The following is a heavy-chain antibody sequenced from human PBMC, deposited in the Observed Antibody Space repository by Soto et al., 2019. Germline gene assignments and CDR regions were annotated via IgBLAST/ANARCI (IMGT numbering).Heavy chain of an antibody. CDR3: AKSPQWVAKGGMDV. Sequence: PGGSLRLSCAASGFTFSSYAMHWVRQAPGKGLEWVAVISYDGSNKYYAESAKGRFTISRDNSKNTLYLQMNSLRTEDTAVYYCAKSPQWVAKGGMDVWGQGTTVTVSS. J-gene: IGHJ6*02. D-gene: IGHD1-26*01. V-gene: IGHV3-30-3*01. CDR1: GFTFSSYA. CDR2: ISYDGSNK.